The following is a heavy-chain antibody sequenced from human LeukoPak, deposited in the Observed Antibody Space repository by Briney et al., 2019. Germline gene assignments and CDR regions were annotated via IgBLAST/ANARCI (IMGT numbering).Heavy chain of an antibody. D-gene: IGHD4-23*01. CDR1: GGSISSYY. Sequence: PSETLSLTCTVSGGSISSYYWSWIRQPPGKGLEWIGYIYYSGSTNYNPSLKSRVTISADTSKNQFSLKLTSVTAADTAVYYCARETGGQVDYWGQGTLVTVSS. CDR3: ARETGGQVDY. V-gene: IGHV4-59*01. J-gene: IGHJ4*02. CDR2: IYYSGST.